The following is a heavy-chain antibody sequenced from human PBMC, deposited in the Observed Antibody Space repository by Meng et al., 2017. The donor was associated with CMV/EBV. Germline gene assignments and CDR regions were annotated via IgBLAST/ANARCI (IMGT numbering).Heavy chain of an antibody. V-gene: IGHV3-30*02. CDR1: GFTFNNYG. D-gene: IGHD3-10*01. Sequence: GGSLRLSCAASGFTFNNYGLHWVRQAPGKGLEWVAFIRYDGNNKYNAESVKGRFTISRDNSKNTLYLQMNSLRAEDTAVYYCAKGGGRMVRDNWFDPWGQGTLVTVSS. J-gene: IGHJ5*02. CDR2: IRYDGNNK. CDR3: AKGGGRMVRDNWFDP.